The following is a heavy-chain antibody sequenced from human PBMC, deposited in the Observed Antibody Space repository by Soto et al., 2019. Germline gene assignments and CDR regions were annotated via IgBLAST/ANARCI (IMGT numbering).Heavy chain of an antibody. Sequence: SGPTLVNPTQTLTLTCTFSGFSLSTSGVGVGWIRQPPGKALERLALIYWDDDKRYSPSLKSRLTITKDTSKNQVVLTMTNMEPVDTATYYCAHRDDLSSGYYYVSEYFQHRAQRTPVTVSS. J-gene: IGHJ1*01. CDR3: AHRDDLSSGYYYVSEYFQH. CDR2: IYWDDDK. V-gene: IGHV2-5*02. CDR1: GFSLSTSGVG. D-gene: IGHD3-22*01.